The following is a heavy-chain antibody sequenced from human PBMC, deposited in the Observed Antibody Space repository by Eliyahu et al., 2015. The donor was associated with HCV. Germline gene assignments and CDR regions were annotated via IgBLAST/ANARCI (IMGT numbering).Heavy chain of an antibody. D-gene: IGHD6-19*01. CDR2: IFYDGAT. CDR3: ARLGGAVAVQYWNFGL. Sequence: QLQESGPGVVKPSETLSLTCTLSGDPITSTSYWWAWIRQPPGKGLEWIGSIFYDGATNYNSALQSRVTISIDTPRNQFSLRVSSLTAADTALYYCARLGGAVAVQYWNFGLWGRGALVSVSS. J-gene: IGHJ2*01. V-gene: IGHV4-39*01. CDR1: GDPITSTSYW.